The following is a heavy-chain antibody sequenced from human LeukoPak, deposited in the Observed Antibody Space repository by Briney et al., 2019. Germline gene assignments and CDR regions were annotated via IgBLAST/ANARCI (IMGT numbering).Heavy chain of an antibody. CDR2: INPSGGST. D-gene: IGHD5-18*01. CDR1: GYTFTGYY. V-gene: IGHV1-46*01. CDR3: ARSADSYGYYFDY. Sequence: ASVNVSCKASGYTFTGYYMHWVRQAPGQGLEWMGIINPSGGSTSYAQKFQGRVTMTRDMSTSTVYMELSSLRSEDTAVYYCARSADSYGYYFDYWGQGTLVTVSS. J-gene: IGHJ4*02.